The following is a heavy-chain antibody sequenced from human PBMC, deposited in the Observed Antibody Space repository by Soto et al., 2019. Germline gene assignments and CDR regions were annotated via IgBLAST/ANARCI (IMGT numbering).Heavy chain of an antibody. CDR2: VSHDGNNQ. D-gene: IGHD2-21*01. V-gene: IGHV3-30-3*01. CDR1: EFTFSNCA. Sequence: QVQLVESGGGVVQPGRSLRLSCAVSEFTFSNCATHWVRQAPGKGLEWVAIVSHDGNNQYYADSAKGRFTISRDNSENTLYLQMNSLRTEDTAVFYCARDGATQMWRPWYFDLWGRGTLVTVSS. J-gene: IGHJ2*01. CDR3: ARDGATQMWRPWYFDL.